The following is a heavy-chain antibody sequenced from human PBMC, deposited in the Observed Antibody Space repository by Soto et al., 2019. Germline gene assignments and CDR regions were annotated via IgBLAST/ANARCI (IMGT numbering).Heavy chain of an antibody. D-gene: IGHD2-15*01. CDR2: IKSKIDGGTT. CDR3: RGKDDS. J-gene: IGHJ5*01. CDR1: GFTFSNAW. V-gene: IGHV3-15*07. Sequence: EVQLVESGGGSVKPGGSLRLSCAASGFTFSNAWMNWVRQAPGKGLEWVGRIKSKIDGGTTDYAAPVKGRFSISRDDSKNTLYLQMNSLKIEDTGVYFCRGKDDSWAHGTLVTVSS.